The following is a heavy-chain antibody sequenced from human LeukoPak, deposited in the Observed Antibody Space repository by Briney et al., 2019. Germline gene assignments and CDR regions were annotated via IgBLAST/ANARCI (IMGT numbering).Heavy chain of an antibody. V-gene: IGHV3-49*04. Sequence: GGSLRLSCTASGFTFGDYAMSWVCQAPGKGLEWVGFIRSKAYGGTTEYAASVKGRFTISRDDSKSIAYLQMNSLKTEDTAVYYCTRKGNDFWSGYSGWFDPWGQGTLVTVSS. J-gene: IGHJ5*02. CDR1: GFTFGDYA. CDR2: IRSKAYGGTT. D-gene: IGHD3-3*01. CDR3: TRKGNDFWSGYSGWFDP.